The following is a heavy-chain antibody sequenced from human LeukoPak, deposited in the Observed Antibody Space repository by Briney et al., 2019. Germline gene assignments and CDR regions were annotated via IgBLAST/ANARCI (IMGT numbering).Heavy chain of an antibody. CDR1: GGTFSSYA. Sequence: SVKVSCKASGGTFSSYAISWVRQAPGQGLEWMGGIIPIFGTANYAQKFQGRVTITTDESTSTAYMELSSLRSEDTAVYYCARGSVPAAMWPNWFDPWGQGALVTVSS. CDR2: IIPIFGTA. V-gene: IGHV1-69*05. CDR3: ARGSVPAAMWPNWFDP. J-gene: IGHJ5*02. D-gene: IGHD2-2*01.